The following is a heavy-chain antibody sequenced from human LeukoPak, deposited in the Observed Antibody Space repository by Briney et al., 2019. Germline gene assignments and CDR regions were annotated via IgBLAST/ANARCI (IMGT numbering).Heavy chain of an antibody. CDR2: ISGSSSTI. D-gene: IGHD5-18*01. CDR1: GFTFSSYE. CDR3: ARTVDTDMARAFDI. J-gene: IGHJ3*02. V-gene: IGHV3-48*03. Sequence: PGGSLRLSCAASGFTFSSYEMNWVRQAPGKGLEWVSYISGSSSTIYYADSVKGRFTISRDNAKNSLYLQMNSLRAEDTGVYYCARTVDTDMARAFDIWGQGTMVTVSS.